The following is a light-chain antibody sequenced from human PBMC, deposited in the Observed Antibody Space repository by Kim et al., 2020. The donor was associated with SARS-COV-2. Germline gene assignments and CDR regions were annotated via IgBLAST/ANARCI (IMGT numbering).Light chain of an antibody. V-gene: IGLV3-19*01. J-gene: IGLJ2*01. CDR2: GKN. CDR3: NSRDSTDNVV. CDR1: RLRSYY. Sequence: SSELTQDPAVSVALGQTVRITCQGDRLRSYYATWYQQETGQAPILVIYGKNNRSSGIPDRFSGSSSGNTASLTITGPQAGDEADYYCNSRDSTDNVVFGG.